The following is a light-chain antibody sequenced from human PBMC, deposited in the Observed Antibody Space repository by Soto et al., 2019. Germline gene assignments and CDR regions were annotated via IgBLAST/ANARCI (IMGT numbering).Light chain of an antibody. CDR2: AAS. CDR1: QRISSY. J-gene: IGKJ1*01. V-gene: IGKV1-39*01. CDR3: QQSYNTPRT. Sequence: DIPMTQSPSSLSASVGDRVTITCRASQRISSYLNWYQQKPGTAPKLLIYAASNLQSGVPSRFSGSGSGTNFTLTISSLQPEDFATYYCQQSYNTPRTFGQGTKVEIK.